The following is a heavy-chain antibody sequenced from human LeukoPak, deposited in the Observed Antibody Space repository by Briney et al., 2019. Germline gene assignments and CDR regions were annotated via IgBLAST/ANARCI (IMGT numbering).Heavy chain of an antibody. D-gene: IGHD3-16*01. Sequence: SETLSRTCAVYGGSFSGYYWSWIRQPPGKGLEWIGEINHSGSTNYNPSLKSRVTISVDTSKNQFSLKLSSVTAADTAVYYCARGSGRLGPSWGQGTLVTVSS. J-gene: IGHJ5*02. V-gene: IGHV4-34*01. CDR2: INHSGST. CDR1: GGSFSGYY. CDR3: ARGSGRLGPS.